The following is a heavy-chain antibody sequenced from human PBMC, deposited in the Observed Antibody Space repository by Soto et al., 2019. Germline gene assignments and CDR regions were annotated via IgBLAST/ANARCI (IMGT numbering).Heavy chain of an antibody. V-gene: IGHV3-48*01. CDR2: ISSSSSTI. J-gene: IGHJ3*02. CDR3: ARDQDAFDI. CDR1: GFTFTTAW. Sequence: PGGSLRLSCAASGFTFTTAWINWVRQAPGKGLEWVSYISSSSSTIYYADSVKGRFTISRDNAKNSLYLQMNSLRAEDTAVYYCARDQDAFDIWGQGTMVTVSS.